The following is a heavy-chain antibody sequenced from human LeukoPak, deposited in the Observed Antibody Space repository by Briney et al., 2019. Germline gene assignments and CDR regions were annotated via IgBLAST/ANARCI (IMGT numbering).Heavy chain of an antibody. CDR2: ISGSGGST. D-gene: IGHD3-22*01. J-gene: IGHJ4*02. V-gene: IGHV3-23*01. Sequence: GGSLRLSCAASGFTFSSYAMSWVRQAPGKGLEWVSAISGSGGSTYYADSVKGRFTISRDNSKNTLYLQMNSLRAEDTAVYDCAKVGVVYYDSSVWRDWGQGTLVTVSS. CDR3: AKVGVVYYDSSVWRD. CDR1: GFTFSSYA.